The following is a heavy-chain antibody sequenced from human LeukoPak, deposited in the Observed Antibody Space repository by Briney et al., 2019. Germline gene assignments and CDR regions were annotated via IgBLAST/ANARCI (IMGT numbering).Heavy chain of an antibody. J-gene: IGHJ5*02. D-gene: IGHD6-6*01. CDR1: GFTFSSYS. CDR3: ARVPYSSSSLPLIS. Sequence: GGSLRLSCAASGFTFSSYSMNWVRQAPGKGLEWVSYISSSSSTIYYADSVKGRFTISRDNAKNSLYLQMNSLRAEDTAVYYCARVPYSSSSLPLISWGQGTLVTVSS. V-gene: IGHV3-48*04. CDR2: ISSSSSTI.